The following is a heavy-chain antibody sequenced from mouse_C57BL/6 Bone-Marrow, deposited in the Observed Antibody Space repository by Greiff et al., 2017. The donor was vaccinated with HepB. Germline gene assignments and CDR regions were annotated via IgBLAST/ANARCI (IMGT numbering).Heavy chain of an antibody. J-gene: IGHJ3*01. V-gene: IGHV1-81*01. CDR2: IYPRSGNT. CDR1: GYTFTSYG. Sequence: QVQLQQSGAELARPGASVKLSCKASGYTFTSYGISWVKQRTGQGLEWIGEIYPRSGNTYYNEKFKGKATLTADKSSSTAYMELRSLTSEDSAVYFCARYDDDGEWFAYWGQGTLVTVSA. D-gene: IGHD2-4*01. CDR3: ARYDDDGEWFAY.